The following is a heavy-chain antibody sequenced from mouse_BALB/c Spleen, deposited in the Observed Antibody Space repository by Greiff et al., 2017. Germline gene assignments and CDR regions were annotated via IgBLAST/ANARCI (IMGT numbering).Heavy chain of an antibody. D-gene: IGHD2-4*01. CDR2: ISYSGST. J-gene: IGHJ1*01. Sequence: EVKLLESGPGLVKPSQSLSLTCTVTGYSITSDYAWNWIRQFPGNKLEWMGYISYSGSTSYNPSLKSRISITRDTSKNQFFLQLNSVTTEDTATYYCARRGDDYHHWYFDVWGAGTTLTVSS. V-gene: IGHV3-2*02. CDR1: GYSITSDYA. CDR3: ARRGDDYHHWYFDV.